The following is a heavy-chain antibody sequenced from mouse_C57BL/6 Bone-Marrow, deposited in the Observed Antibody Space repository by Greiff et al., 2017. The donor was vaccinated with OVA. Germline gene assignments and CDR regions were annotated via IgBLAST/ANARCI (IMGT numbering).Heavy chain of an antibody. CDR3: ARPVPDKRYFDV. J-gene: IGHJ1*03. Sequence: QVHVKQPGAELVRPGTSVKLSCKASGYTFTSYWMHWVKQRPGQGLEWIGVIDPSDSYTNYNQKFKGKATLTVDTSSSTAYMQLSSLTSEDSAVYYCARPVPDKRYFDVWGTGTTVTVSS. V-gene: IGHV1-59*01. CDR2: IDPSDSYT. CDR1: GYTFTSYW.